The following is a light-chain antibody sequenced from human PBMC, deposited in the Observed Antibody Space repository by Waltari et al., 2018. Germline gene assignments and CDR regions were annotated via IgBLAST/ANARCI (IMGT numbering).Light chain of an antibody. V-gene: IGKV4-1*01. CDR2: WAS. CDR1: QSLLYNSNDKNY. CDR3: QQYYSRRT. Sequence: DIVMTQSPDSLAVSLGERATINCKSSQSLLYNSNDKNYLAWYQQKPGQPPKLLIYWASTRQSGVPDRFSGSGSATDFTLTSSSLQAEDVAVYYCQQYYSRRTFGQGTKVEIK. J-gene: IGKJ1*01.